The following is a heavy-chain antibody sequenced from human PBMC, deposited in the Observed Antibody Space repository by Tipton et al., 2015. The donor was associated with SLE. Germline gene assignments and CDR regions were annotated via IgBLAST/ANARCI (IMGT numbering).Heavy chain of an antibody. CDR2: IYHSGST. CDR3: ARVGTIRYFDY. CDR1: GYSISSGYY. V-gene: IGHV4-38-2*01. J-gene: IGHJ4*02. D-gene: IGHD1-7*01. Sequence: TLSLTCAVSGYSISSGYYWGWIRQPPGKGLEWIGSIYHSGSTFYNPSLKSRVTISVDTSKNQFSLRLSSVTAADTAVYYCARVGTIRYFDYWGQGTLVTVSS.